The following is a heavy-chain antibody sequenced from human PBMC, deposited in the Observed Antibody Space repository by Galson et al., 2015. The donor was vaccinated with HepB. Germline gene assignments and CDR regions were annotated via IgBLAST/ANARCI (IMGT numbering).Heavy chain of an antibody. J-gene: IGHJ6*02. CDR1: GFTFSSYG. CDR3: ARGRVVRVDYGMDV. CDR2: IWYDGSNK. V-gene: IGHV3-33*01. Sequence: SLRLSCAASGFTFSSYGMHWVRQAPGKGLEWVAVIWYDGSNKYYADSVKGRFTISRDNSKNTLYLQMNSLRAEDTAVYYCARGRVVRVDYGMDVWGQGTTVTVSS. D-gene: IGHD3-10*01.